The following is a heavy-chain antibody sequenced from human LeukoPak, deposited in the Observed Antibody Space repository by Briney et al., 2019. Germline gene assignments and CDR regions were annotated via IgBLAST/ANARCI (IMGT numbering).Heavy chain of an antibody. Sequence: GGSLRLSCAASGFTFSSYAMSWVRQAPGKGLEWVSAISGSGGSTYYADSVKGRFTISRDNSKNTLYLQMNSLRAEDTAVYYCASRDIVVIPAARYGLDVWAKGTTLPVSS. CDR1: GFTFSSYA. J-gene: IGHJ6*04. D-gene: IGHD2-2*01. CDR3: ASRDIVVIPAARYGLDV. V-gene: IGHV3-23*01. CDR2: ISGSGGST.